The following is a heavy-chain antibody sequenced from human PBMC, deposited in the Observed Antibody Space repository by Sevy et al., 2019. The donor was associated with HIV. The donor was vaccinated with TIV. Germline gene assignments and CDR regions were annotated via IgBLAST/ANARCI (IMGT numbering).Heavy chain of an antibody. D-gene: IGHD3-22*01. J-gene: IGHJ3*02. V-gene: IGHV3-33*01. CDR3: ASLPNNYYDSSGYSGNDAFDI. CDR2: IWNDRSNK. Sequence: GGSLRLSCAASGFTFSSYGIHWVRQAPGKGLEWVAVIWNDRSNKHYADSVKGRFTISRDNSKNTLYLQMNSLRAEDTAVYYCASLPNNYYDSSGYSGNDAFDIWGQGTMVTVSS. CDR1: GFTFSSYG.